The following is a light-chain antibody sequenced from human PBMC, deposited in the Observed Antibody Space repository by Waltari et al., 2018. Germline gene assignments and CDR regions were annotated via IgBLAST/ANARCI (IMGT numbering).Light chain of an antibody. J-gene: IGKJ4*01. Sequence: QSPATLSVSPGERATLSCRASQSVSSNLAWYQQKPGQAPRLLIYDASTRATAIPARFSGSGSGTEFTLTINSLQSEDFAIYSCQQYDKWPLTFGGGTKVEIK. CDR3: QQYDKWPLT. CDR1: QSVSSN. CDR2: DAS. V-gene: IGKV3-15*01.